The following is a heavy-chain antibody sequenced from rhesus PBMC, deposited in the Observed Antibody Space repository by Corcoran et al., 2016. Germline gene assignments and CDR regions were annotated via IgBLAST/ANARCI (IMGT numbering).Heavy chain of an antibody. J-gene: IGHJ4*01. CDR3: ARDTSSWSIDY. V-gene: IGHV4-122*02. D-gene: IGHD6-13*01. CDR2: ITYRGIT. Sequence: QVQLQESGPGLVKPSETLSLTCAVSGGSISSGYYYWSWIRQPPGKGLEWIGYITYRGITSYNPSLKSRVTISRDTSNDQFSLKLSSVTAADTAVYYCARDTSSWSIDYWGQGVLVTVSS. CDR1: GGSISSGYYY.